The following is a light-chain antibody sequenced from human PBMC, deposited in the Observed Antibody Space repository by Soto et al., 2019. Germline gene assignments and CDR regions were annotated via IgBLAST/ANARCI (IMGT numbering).Light chain of an antibody. V-gene: IGKV1-27*01. CDR1: QGISNY. CDR2: AAS. Sequence: DVQMXQXPXXLSASVGDRVTITCRASQGISNYLAWYQQKPGKVPKLLIYAASILQSGVPSRFSGSGSGTDFTLTISSLQPEDVATYYCQKYNSAPRTFGGGTKVEIK. CDR3: QKYNSAPRT. J-gene: IGKJ4*01.